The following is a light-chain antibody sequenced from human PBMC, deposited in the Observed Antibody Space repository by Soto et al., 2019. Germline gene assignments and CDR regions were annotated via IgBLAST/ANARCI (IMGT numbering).Light chain of an antibody. V-gene: IGKV1-39*01. Sequence: DIQMTQSPSSLSASVGDRVTITCRASQSISSYLNWYQQKPGKAPSLLIYSVSNLQSGVPSRFSGSGSGTDFTLTISSLQAEDFATYYCQQRDSCPPTLGPGTKVDI. CDR3: QQRDSCPPT. CDR2: SVS. CDR1: QSISSY. J-gene: IGKJ1*01.